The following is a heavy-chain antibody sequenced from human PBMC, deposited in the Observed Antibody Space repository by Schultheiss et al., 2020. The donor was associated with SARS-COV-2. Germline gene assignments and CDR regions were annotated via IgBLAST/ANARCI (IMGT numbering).Heavy chain of an antibody. D-gene: IGHD1-26*01. V-gene: IGHV4-59*12. CDR2: IYYSGST. CDR1: GGSISSYY. Sequence: SQTLSLTCTVSGGSISSYYWSWIRQPPGKGLEWIGYIYYSGSTYYNPSLKSLVTISVDTSKNQFSLKLSSVTAADTAVYYCARVTVGAHFDYWGQGTLVTVSS. CDR3: ARVTVGAHFDY. J-gene: IGHJ4*02.